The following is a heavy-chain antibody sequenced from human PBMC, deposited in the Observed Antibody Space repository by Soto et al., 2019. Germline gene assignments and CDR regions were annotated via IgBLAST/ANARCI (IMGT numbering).Heavy chain of an antibody. CDR3: ARFKGCSGGSCYPYFDY. CDR1: GFTFSSYA. D-gene: IGHD2-15*01. V-gene: IGHV3-30-3*01. Sequence: QVQLVESGGGVVQPGRSLRLSCAASGFTFSSYAMHWVRQAPGKGLEWVAVMSYDGSNKYYADSVKGRFTISRDNSKNTLYLQMSSLRAEDPAVYYCARFKGCSGGSCYPYFDYWGQGTLVTVSS. CDR2: MSYDGSNK. J-gene: IGHJ4*02.